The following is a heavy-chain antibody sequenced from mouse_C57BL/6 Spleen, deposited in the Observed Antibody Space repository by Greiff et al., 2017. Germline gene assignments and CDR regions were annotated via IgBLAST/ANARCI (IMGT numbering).Heavy chain of an antibody. CDR1: GFTFSSYT. CDR2: ISGGGGNT. D-gene: IGHD1-1*01. CDR3: ASYYYGSSYWFAY. J-gene: IGHJ3*01. Sequence: EVKVVESGGGLVKPGGSLKLSCAASGFTFSSYTMSWVRQTPEKRLEWVATISGGGGNTYYPDSVKGRFTISRDNAKNTLYLQMSSLRSEDTALYYCASYYYGSSYWFAYWGQGTLVTVSA. V-gene: IGHV5-9*01.